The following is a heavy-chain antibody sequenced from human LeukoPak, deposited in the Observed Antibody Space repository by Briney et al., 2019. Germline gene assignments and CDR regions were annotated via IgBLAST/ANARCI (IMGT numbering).Heavy chain of an antibody. D-gene: IGHD6-13*01. V-gene: IGHV4-34*01. CDR2: IRHSGST. Sequence: SETLSLTCAVSGVSFNDYYWSWIRQAPGKGLEWIGEIRHSGSTNYNPSLKGRVTISVDTSKNQFSLRLTSVTAADTAVYYCARRGSWTYYYAMDVWGQGTTVTVSS. J-gene: IGHJ6*02. CDR3: ARRGSWTYYYAMDV. CDR1: GVSFNDYY.